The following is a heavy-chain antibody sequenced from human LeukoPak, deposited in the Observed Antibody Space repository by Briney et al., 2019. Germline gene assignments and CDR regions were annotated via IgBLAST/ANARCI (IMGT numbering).Heavy chain of an antibody. CDR1: GYTFTGYY. D-gene: IGHD3-10*01. J-gene: IGHJ4*02. V-gene: IGHV1-2*02. CDR3: AREAYFASGRPFY. Sequence: GASVKVSCKASGYTFTGYYMHWVRRAPGQGLEWMGWINPNSGGTNYAQKFQGRVTMTRDTSISTAYMELSRLRSDDTAVCYCAREAYFASGRPFYWGQGTLVSVS. CDR2: INPNSGGT.